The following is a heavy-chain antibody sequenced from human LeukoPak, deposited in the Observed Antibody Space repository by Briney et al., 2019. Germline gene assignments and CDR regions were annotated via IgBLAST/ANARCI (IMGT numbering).Heavy chain of an antibody. D-gene: IGHD2-2*01. V-gene: IGHV5-10-1*01. Sequence: GESLKIFCKGSGYIFITYWINWVRQMPGKGLEWMGRIDPSDSYTNYSPSFQGHVTISADKSISTAYLQWSSLKASDTAMYYCAGTGYCSSTSCYSWFDPWGQGTLVTVSS. CDR3: AGTGYCSSTSCYSWFDP. CDR2: IDPSDSYT. J-gene: IGHJ5*02. CDR1: GYIFITYW.